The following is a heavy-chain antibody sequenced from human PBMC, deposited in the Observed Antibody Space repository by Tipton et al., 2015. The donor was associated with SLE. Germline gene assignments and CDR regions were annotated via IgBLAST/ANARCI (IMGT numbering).Heavy chain of an antibody. CDR3: AKDFNYYDSSGYYFWYFDL. Sequence: SLRLSCAASGFTFSSYGMHWVRQAPGKGLEWVAFIRYDGSNKYYADSVKGRFTISRDNSKNTLYLEMNSLRAEDTAVYYCAKDFNYYDSSGYYFWYFDLWGRGTLLTVSS. CDR1: GFTFSSYG. J-gene: IGHJ2*01. D-gene: IGHD3-22*01. CDR2: IRYDGSNK. V-gene: IGHV3-30*02.